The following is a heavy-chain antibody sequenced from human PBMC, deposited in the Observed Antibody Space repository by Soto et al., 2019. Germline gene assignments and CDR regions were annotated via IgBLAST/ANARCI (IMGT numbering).Heavy chain of an antibody. CDR1: GFTFGDCA. J-gene: IGHJ4*02. CDR3: ARRAPFDY. Sequence: PGGSLRLSCAASGFTFGDCAMNWVRHVPGKGLEWVSPISSSSGYIYYADSVKGRFTISRDNAKNSLYLQMNSLRAEDTAVYYCARRAPFDYWGQGTLVTVSS. V-gene: IGHV3-21*01. CDR2: ISSSSGYI.